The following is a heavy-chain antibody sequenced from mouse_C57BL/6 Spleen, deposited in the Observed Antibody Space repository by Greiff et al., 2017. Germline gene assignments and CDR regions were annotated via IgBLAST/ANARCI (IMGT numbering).Heavy chain of an antibody. CDR1: GYSFTGYY. J-gene: IGHJ2*01. V-gene: IGHV1-42*01. D-gene: IGHD1-1*01. CDR3: ARAVVEDYFDY. Sequence: VQLQQSGPELVKPGASVKISCKASGYSFTGYYMNWVKQSPEKSLEWIGEINPSTGGTTYNQKFKAKATLTVDKSSSTAYMQLKSLTSEDSAVYYCARAVVEDYFDYWGQGTTLTVSS. CDR2: INPSTGGT.